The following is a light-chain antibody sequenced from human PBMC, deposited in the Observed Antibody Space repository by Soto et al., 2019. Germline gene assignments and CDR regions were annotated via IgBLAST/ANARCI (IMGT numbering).Light chain of an antibody. CDR3: QQYNTFWT. CDR2: DVS. J-gene: IGKJ1*01. V-gene: IGKV1-5*01. Sequence: DIQMTQSPSTLSASVGDRVTITCRASQTISSWLAWYQQKPGKAPKLLIYDVSTLGSGVPSRFSGSGSGTDFTLTISSLQPDDFATYYCQQYNTFWTFGQGPKVEIK. CDR1: QTISSW.